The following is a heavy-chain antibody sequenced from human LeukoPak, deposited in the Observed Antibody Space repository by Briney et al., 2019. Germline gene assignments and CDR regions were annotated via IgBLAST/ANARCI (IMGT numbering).Heavy chain of an antibody. V-gene: IGHV4-34*01. CDR1: GGSFGGYY. J-gene: IGHJ3*02. D-gene: IGHD6-19*01. CDR2: INHSGST. Sequence: PSETLSLTCAVYGGSFGGYYWSWIRQPPGKGLEWIGEINHSGSTNYNPSLKSRVTISVDTSKNQFSLKLSSVTAADTAVYYCARGPNTIAVDAFDIWGQGTMVTVSS. CDR3: ARGPNTIAVDAFDI.